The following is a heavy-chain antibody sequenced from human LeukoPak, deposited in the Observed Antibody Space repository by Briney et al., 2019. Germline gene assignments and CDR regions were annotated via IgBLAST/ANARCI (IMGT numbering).Heavy chain of an antibody. D-gene: IGHD2-2*02. Sequence: SETLSLTCTVSGGSISSGGYYWSWIRQHPGKGLEWIGYIYCSGSTYYNPSLKSRVTISVDTSKNQFSLKLSSVTAADTAVYYCARGTLGYCSSTSCYTTPWFDPWGQGTLVTVSS. CDR2: IYCSGST. CDR3: ARGTLGYCSSTSCYTTPWFDP. V-gene: IGHV4-31*03. J-gene: IGHJ5*02. CDR1: GGSISSGGYY.